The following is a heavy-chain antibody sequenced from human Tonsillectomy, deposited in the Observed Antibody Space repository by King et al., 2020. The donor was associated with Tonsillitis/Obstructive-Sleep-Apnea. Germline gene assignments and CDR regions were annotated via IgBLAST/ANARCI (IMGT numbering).Heavy chain of an antibody. J-gene: IGHJ6*03. CDR1: GFTFSDHY. D-gene: IGHD3-3*01. Sequence: VQLVESGGGLVQPGGSLRLSCAASGFTFSDHYMDRVRQAPGKGLEWVGRIRTKPNSYTTEYAASVTGRFTISRDDPKRSLYLQMNSLKTEDTAVYYCARDRGYDFWGGYYMDV. CDR2: IRTKPNSYTT. CDR3: ARDRGYDFWGGYYMDV. V-gene: IGHV3-72*01.